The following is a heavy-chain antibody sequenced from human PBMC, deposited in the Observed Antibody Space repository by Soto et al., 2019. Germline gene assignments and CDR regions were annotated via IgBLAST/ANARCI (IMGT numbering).Heavy chain of an antibody. CDR1: VVSISSGDYY. Sequence: KTSETLSLTCTFSVVSISSGDYYWSWIRQPPWKGLEWIGYIYYSGSTYYNPSLKSRVTISVDTSKNQFSLKLSSVTAADTAVYYCARSPPHLSGDYAFFDYWGQGTLVTVSS. CDR2: IYYSGST. D-gene: IGHD4-17*01. J-gene: IGHJ4*02. CDR3: ARSPPHLSGDYAFFDY. V-gene: IGHV4-30-4*01.